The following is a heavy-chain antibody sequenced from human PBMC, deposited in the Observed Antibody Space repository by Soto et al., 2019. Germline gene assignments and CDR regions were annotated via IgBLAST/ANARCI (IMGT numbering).Heavy chain of an antibody. V-gene: IGHV3-13*01. J-gene: IGHJ6*03. CDR2: IGTAGDT. D-gene: IGHD3-3*01. Sequence: GGSLRLSCAASGFTFSSYDMHWVRQATGKGLEWVSAIGTAGDTYYPGSVEGRFTISRENAKNSLYIQMNSLRAGDTAVYYCARAQRYDSYVIFYYYYYMDVWGKGTTVTVSS. CDR3: ARAQRYDSYVIFYYYYYMDV. CDR1: GFTFSSYD.